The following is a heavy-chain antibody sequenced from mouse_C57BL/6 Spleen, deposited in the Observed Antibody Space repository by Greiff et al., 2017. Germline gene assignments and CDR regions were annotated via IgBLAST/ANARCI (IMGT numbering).Heavy chain of an antibody. CDR2: ISSGSSTI. Sequence: EVQLVESGGGLVKPGGSLKLSCAASGFTFSDYGMHWVRQAPEKGLEWVAYISSGSSTIYYADTVKGGFTFSIDNAKNTLFLQLTSLRSEDTAMYYCARHSFDYWGQGTTLTVSS. CDR1: GFTFSDYG. J-gene: IGHJ2*01. D-gene: IGHD2-12*01. CDR3: ARHSFDY. V-gene: IGHV5-17*01.